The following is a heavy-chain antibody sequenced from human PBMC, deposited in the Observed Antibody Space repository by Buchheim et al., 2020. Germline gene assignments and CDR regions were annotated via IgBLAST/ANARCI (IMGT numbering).Heavy chain of an antibody. CDR2: IYYSGST. J-gene: IGHJ6*02. D-gene: IGHD3-10*01. V-gene: IGHV4-59*01. CDR1: GGSISSYY. Sequence: QVQLQESGPGLVKPSETLSLTCTVSGGSISSYYWSWIRQPPGKGLEWIGYIYYSGSTNYNPSLKSRVTISVEPSKNQFSLKLSSVTAADTAVYYCARDRSMVRGVSYYGMDVWGQGTT. CDR3: ARDRSMVRGVSYYGMDV.